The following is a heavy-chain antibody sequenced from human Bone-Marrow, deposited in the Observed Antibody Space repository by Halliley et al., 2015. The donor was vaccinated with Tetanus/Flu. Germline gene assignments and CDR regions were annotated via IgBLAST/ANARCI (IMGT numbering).Heavy chain of an antibody. CDR3: ARDSAFPTRAAFEV. J-gene: IGHJ3*01. V-gene: IGHV4-59*01. Sequence: IGMIFYSGTTNFTPSLKGRVPISLDPSKNQFSLTLNSVTAADTAVYYCARDSAFPTRAAFEVWSQGTMVTVSS. CDR2: IFYSGTT. D-gene: IGHD2-21*01.